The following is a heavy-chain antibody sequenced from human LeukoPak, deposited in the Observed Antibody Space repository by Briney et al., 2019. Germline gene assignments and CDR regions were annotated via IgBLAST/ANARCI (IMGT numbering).Heavy chain of an antibody. CDR3: ARDNSVGDIAWWFDP. CDR2: MNPNSGNT. V-gene: IGHV1-8*03. D-gene: IGHD3-10*01. CDR1: GYTFTSYD. Sequence: GASVKVSCKASGYTFTSYDINWVRQATGQGLEWMGWMNPNSGNTGYAQKFQGRVTITRNTSISTAYMELSRLRSDDTAVYYCARDNSVGDIAWWFDPWGQGTLVTVPS. J-gene: IGHJ5*02.